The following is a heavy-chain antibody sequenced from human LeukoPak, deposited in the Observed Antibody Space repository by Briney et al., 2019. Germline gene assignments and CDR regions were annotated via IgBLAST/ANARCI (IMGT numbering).Heavy chain of an antibody. D-gene: IGHD1-1*01. Sequence: QPGGSLRLSCAASGFTFSSYGMHWVRQAPGKGLEWVALIWFDGSNQYYADSVKGRFTISRDNSKNTLYLQMSSLRAEDTALYCCARDSNNCFDYWGQGTLVTVSS. CDR1: GFTFSSYG. J-gene: IGHJ4*02. V-gene: IGHV3-33*01. CDR3: ARDSNNCFDY. CDR2: IWFDGSNQ.